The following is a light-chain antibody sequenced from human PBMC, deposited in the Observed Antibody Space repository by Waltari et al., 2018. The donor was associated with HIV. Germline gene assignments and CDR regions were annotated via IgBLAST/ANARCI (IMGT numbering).Light chain of an antibody. CDR1: SLRTYS. CDR2: AKD. CDR3: NSRDSSSSHNWV. Sequence: SSELTQDPTVSVALGQTVRITCQGDSLRTYSASWYQQKPGQAPILVIYAKDNRPSGSPDRFSASSSGNTASLTITGDQAEEEADYYCNSRDSSSSHNWVFGGGTKLTVL. V-gene: IGLV3-19*01. J-gene: IGLJ3*02.